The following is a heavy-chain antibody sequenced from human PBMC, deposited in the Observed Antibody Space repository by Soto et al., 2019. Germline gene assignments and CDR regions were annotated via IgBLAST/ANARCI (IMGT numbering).Heavy chain of an antibody. CDR1: GFTASTTY. CDR2: IYSDGRT. CDR3: ARSEPFDS. J-gene: IGHJ4*02. V-gene: IGHV3-53*05. Sequence: GGSLRLSCAASGFTASTTYMSWVRQAPGKGLEWVSVIYSDGRTYYADSVRGRFTISRDNSKNTVYLQMNSLRLDDTAVYYCARSEPFDSWGQGTLVTV.